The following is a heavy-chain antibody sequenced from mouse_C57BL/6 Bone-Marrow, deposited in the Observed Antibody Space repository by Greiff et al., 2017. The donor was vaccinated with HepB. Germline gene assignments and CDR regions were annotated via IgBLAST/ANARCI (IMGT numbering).Heavy chain of an antibody. CDR2: IGSGGSYT. CDR1: GFTFSSYG. Sequence: EVKLVESGGDLVKPGGSLKLSCAASGFTFSSYGMSWVRQTPDKRLEWVATIGSGGSYTYYPDSVKGRFTISRDNAKNTLYLQMSSLKSEDTAMYYCARRGYGSSHWYFDVWGTGTTVTVSS. J-gene: IGHJ1*03. D-gene: IGHD1-1*01. V-gene: IGHV5-6*02. CDR3: ARRGYGSSHWYFDV.